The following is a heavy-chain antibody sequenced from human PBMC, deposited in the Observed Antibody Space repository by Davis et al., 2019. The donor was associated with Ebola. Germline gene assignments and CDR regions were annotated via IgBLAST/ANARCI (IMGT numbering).Heavy chain of an antibody. V-gene: IGHV1-18*01. CDR2: ISAYNGNT. CDR1: GYTFTSYG. Sequence: ASVKVSCKASGYTFTSYGISWVRQAPGQGLEWMGWISAYNGNTNYAQKLQGRVTMTADTSTSTAYMELRSLRSDDTAVYYCARAHIVIVPGSVGWFDPWGQGTLVTVSS. J-gene: IGHJ5*02. D-gene: IGHD2/OR15-2a*01. CDR3: ARAHIVIVPGSVGWFDP.